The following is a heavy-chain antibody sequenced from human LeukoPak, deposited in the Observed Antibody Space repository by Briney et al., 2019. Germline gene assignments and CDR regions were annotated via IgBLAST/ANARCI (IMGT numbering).Heavy chain of an antibody. CDR3: AREVSDCSSTSCYRRRAFDI. CDR1: GFTFSSYE. V-gene: IGHV3-48*03. CDR2: ISSSGSTI. Sequence: GGSLRLSCAASGFTFSSYEMNWVRQAPGKGLKWVSYISSSGSTIYYADSVKGRFTISRDNAKNSLYLQMNSLRAEDTAVYYCAREVSDCSSTSCYRRRAFDIWGQGTMVTVSS. J-gene: IGHJ3*02. D-gene: IGHD2-2*01.